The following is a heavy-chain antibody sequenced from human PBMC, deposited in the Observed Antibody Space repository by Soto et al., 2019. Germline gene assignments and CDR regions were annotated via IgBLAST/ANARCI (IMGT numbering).Heavy chain of an antibody. J-gene: IGHJ4*02. Sequence: ASVKVSCKVSGYTLAELSMHWVRQAPGKGLEWMGGFDPEDGETIYAQKFQGRVTMTEDTSTDTAYMELSSLRSEDTAVYYCATAHDSIAAAGGFDYWGQGTLVTVSS. CDR3: ATAHDSIAAAGGFDY. CDR1: GYTLAELS. CDR2: FDPEDGET. D-gene: IGHD6-13*01. V-gene: IGHV1-24*01.